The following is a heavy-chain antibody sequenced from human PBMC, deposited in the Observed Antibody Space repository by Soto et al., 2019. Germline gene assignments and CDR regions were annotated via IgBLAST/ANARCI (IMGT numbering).Heavy chain of an antibody. CDR1: GYTFTGYY. J-gene: IGHJ6*02. V-gene: IGHV1-2*06. CDR3: ARDPLYCSSTSCYSYGMDV. CDR2: INPNSGGT. Sequence: GASVKVSCKASGYTFTGYYMHWVRQAPGQGLEWMGRINPNSGGTNYAQKFQGRVTMTRDTSISTAYMELSRLRSDDTAVYYCARDPLYCSSTSCYSYGMDVWGQGTTVTVSS. D-gene: IGHD2-2*02.